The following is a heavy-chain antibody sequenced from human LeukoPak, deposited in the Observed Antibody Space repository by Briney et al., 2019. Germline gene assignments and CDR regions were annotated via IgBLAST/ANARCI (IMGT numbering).Heavy chain of an antibody. Sequence: GTLSLTCTVSSGSISTPNWWRWVRQPPGKGLQWIGEIYHSGSTNYNPSLKSRVTISIDKSKNQFSLKLSSVTAADTAVYYCARKTLTNAFDIWGQGTMVTVSS. J-gene: IGHJ3*02. V-gene: IGHV4-4*02. CDR1: SGSISTPNW. CDR2: IYHSGST. CDR3: ARKTLTNAFDI.